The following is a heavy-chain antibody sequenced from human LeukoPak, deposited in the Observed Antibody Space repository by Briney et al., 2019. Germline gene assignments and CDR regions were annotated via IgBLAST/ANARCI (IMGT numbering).Heavy chain of an antibody. CDR3: ARGEEAGDYGY. CDR1: GYTFTSYG. J-gene: IGHJ4*02. CDR2: ISAYNGNT. Sequence: ASVKVSCKSSGYTFTSYGIIWVRQATGQGLEWMGWISAYNGNTNYAQKLQGRVTMTTDTSTSTAYMELRSLRSDDTAVYYCARGEEAGDYGYWGQGTLVTVSS. V-gene: IGHV1-18*01. D-gene: IGHD4/OR15-4a*01.